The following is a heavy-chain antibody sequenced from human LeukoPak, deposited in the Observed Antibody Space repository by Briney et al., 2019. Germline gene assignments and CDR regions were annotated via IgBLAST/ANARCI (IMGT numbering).Heavy chain of an antibody. CDR1: GGSISSYY. J-gene: IGHJ6*03. CDR3: AREPQVGYYYYYYMDV. CDR2: IYTSGST. V-gene: IGHV4-4*07. Sequence: PSETLSLTCTVSGGSISSYYWSWIRQPAGKGLEWIGRIYTSGSTNYNPSLKSRATISVDKSKNQFSLKLSSVTAADTAVYHCAREPQVGYYYYYYMDVWGKGTTVTVSS. D-gene: IGHD1-26*01.